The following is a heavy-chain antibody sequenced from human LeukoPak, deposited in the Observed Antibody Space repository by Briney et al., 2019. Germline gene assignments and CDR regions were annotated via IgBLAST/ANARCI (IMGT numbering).Heavy chain of an antibody. Sequence: SETLSLTCTVSGGSISSSSYYWGWIRQPPGKGLEWIGSIYYSGSTYYNPSLKSRVTISVDTSKNQFSLKLSSVTAADTAVYYCARHYYDSSGYPRFYFDYWGQGTLVTVSS. CDR2: IYYSGST. D-gene: IGHD3-22*01. CDR3: ARHYYDSSGYPRFYFDY. J-gene: IGHJ4*02. CDR1: GGSISSSSYY. V-gene: IGHV4-39*01.